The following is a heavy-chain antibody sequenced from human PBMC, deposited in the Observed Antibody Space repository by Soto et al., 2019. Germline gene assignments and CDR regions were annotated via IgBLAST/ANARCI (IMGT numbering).Heavy chain of an antibody. V-gene: IGHV4-59*01. D-gene: IGHD3-3*01. CDR1: DVSLSSYC. Sequence: SETLSLTCTVSDVSLSSYCWSWIRQPPGKGLEWIGHISHSGSTSYNPSLKSRVTVSLDTSQNQFSLKVRSVTAADTAVYYCAKCPLESGYLHYYSMDVWGKGTTVTVSS. CDR3: AKCPLESGYLHYYSMDV. J-gene: IGHJ6*03. CDR2: ISHSGST.